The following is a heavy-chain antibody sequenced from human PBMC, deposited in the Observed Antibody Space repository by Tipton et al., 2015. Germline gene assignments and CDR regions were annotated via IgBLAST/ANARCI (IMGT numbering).Heavy chain of an antibody. J-gene: IGHJ4*02. CDR3: ATTGSYGITYFDY. D-gene: IGHD5-18*01. V-gene: IGHV4-34*01. CDR2: INHAGST. Sequence: TLSLTCAVYGGSLSGYYWSWIRQSPGKGLEWIGEINHAGSTNYTPSRKSRVTISVDTSKNQFSLKLSSVTAADTAVYYCATTGSYGITYFDYWGQGTLVTVSS. CDR1: GGSLSGYY.